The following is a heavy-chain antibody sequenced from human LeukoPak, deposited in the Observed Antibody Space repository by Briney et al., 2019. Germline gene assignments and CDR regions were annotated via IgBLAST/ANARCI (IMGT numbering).Heavy chain of an antibody. CDR2: IYYSGST. Sequence: SETLSLTCTVSGGSISSGGYYWSWIHQHPGKGLEWIGYIYYSGSTYYNPSLKSRVTISVDTSKNQFSLKLSSVTAADTAVYYCAREGNTGHIGGMDVWGQGTTVTVSS. CDR1: GGSISSGGYY. J-gene: IGHJ6*02. D-gene: IGHD2-8*02. V-gene: IGHV4-31*03. CDR3: AREGNTGHIGGMDV.